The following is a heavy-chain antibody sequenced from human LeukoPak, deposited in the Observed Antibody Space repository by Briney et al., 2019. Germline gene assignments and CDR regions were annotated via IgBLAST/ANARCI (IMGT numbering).Heavy chain of an antibody. D-gene: IGHD4-11*01. CDR3: ARASNLNYYYYYMDV. CDR2: ISSSSSTI. J-gene: IGHJ6*03. CDR1: GFTFSSYS. V-gene: IGHV3-48*01. Sequence: PGGSLRLSCAASGFTFSSYSMNWVRQAPGKGLEWVSYISSSSSTIYYADSVKGRFTISRDNTKNSLYLQMNSLRAEDTAVYYCARASNLNYYYYYMDVWGKGTTVTVSS.